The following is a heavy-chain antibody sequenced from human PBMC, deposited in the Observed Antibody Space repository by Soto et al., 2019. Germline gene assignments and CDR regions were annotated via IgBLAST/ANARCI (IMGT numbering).Heavy chain of an antibody. D-gene: IGHD3-10*01. CDR3: AKDHGSGFYYYYGMDV. Sequence: QVQLVESGGGVVQPGRSLRLSCAASGFTFSSYGMHWVRQAPGKGLEWVAVISYDGSNKYYADSVKGRFTISRDNSKNTLYLQMNSLRAEDTAVYYCAKDHGSGFYYYYGMDVWGQGTTVTVSS. CDR2: ISYDGSNK. V-gene: IGHV3-30*18. CDR1: GFTFSSYG. J-gene: IGHJ6*02.